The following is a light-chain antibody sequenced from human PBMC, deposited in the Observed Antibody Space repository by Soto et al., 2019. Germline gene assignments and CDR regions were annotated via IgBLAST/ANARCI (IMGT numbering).Light chain of an antibody. Sequence: QPVLTQSPSASASLGASVKLTCTLSSGHSNYAIAWHQQQSEKGPRYLMKLNSDGSHSKGDGIPDRFSGSSSGVERYLPIFRLRAGGEADYFCQTWGSGVVVFGRGTKLTLL. V-gene: IGLV4-69*01. CDR1: SGHSNYA. CDR2: LNSDGSH. J-gene: IGLJ2*01. CDR3: QTWGSGVVV.